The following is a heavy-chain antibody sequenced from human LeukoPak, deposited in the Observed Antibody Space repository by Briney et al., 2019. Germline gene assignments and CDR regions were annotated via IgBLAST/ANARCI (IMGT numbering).Heavy chain of an antibody. CDR2: ISGGST. J-gene: IGHJ6*02. CDR3: ARDLGSGSYYGMDV. V-gene: IGHV3-38-3*01. Sequence: PGGSLRLSCAASGFTVSSNEMSWVRQAPGKGLEWVSSISGGSTYYADSRKGRFTISRDNSKNTLHLQMNSLRAEDTAVYYCARDLGSGSYYGMDVWGQGTTVTVSS. D-gene: IGHD3-10*01. CDR1: GFTVSSNE.